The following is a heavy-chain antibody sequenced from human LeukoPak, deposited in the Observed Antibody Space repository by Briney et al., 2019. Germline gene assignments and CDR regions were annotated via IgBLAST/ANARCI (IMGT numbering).Heavy chain of an antibody. V-gene: IGHV5-51*01. J-gene: IGHJ4*02. CDR2: IYPGDSET. D-gene: IGHD1-26*01. CDR1: GYRFTTYW. Sequence: GESLKISCKASGYRFTTYWIGWVRQMPGKGLEWMGFIYPGDSETRYSPSFQGQVTISADKSFSTAYLQWSSLKASDTAMYYCARKVGNEGFDYWGQGTLVTVSS. CDR3: ARKVGNEGFDY.